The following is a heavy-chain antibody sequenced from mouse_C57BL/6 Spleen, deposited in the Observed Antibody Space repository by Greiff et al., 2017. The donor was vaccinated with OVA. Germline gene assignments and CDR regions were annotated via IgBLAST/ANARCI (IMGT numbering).Heavy chain of an antibody. CDR2: ISDGGSYT. D-gene: IGHD2-3*01. J-gene: IGHJ2*01. CDR3: ARGEDGYYEGFDY. V-gene: IGHV5-4*03. Sequence: DVMLVESGGGLVKPGGSLKLSCAASGFTFSSYAMSWVRQTPEKRLEWVATISDGGSYTYYPDNVKGRFTISRDNAKNNLYLQMSHLKSEDTAMYYCARGEDGYYEGFDYWGQGTTLTVSS. CDR1: GFTFSSYA.